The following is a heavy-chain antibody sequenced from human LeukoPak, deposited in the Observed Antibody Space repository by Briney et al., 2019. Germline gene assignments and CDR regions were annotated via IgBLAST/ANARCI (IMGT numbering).Heavy chain of an antibody. CDR1: GFTFSSYA. D-gene: IGHD6-19*01. CDR3: ANTVAGWDHDS. V-gene: IGHV3-21*06. J-gene: IGHJ5*02. CDR2: ISASRRYI. Sequence: GGSLRLSCAASGFTFSSYAMRWVRQAPGKGLEWVSYISASRRYINYADSVKGRFTISRDNAKNALYLQMNSLRAEDTGIYFCANTVAGWDHDSWGQGTLVTVSS.